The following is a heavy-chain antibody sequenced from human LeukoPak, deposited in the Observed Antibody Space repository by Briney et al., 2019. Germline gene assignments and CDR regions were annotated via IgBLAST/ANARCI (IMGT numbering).Heavy chain of an antibody. J-gene: IGHJ4*02. CDR3: VSFYETY. CDR1: GNYW. D-gene: IGHD2/OR15-2a*01. CDR2: INSDGSWT. Sequence: GGSLRLSCAASGNYWMHWFRQAPGKGLLWVSHINSDGSWTSYADSVKGRFTISKDNAKNTVYLQMNNLRAEDTAVYYCVSFYETYWGRGTLVTVSS. V-gene: IGHV3-74*01.